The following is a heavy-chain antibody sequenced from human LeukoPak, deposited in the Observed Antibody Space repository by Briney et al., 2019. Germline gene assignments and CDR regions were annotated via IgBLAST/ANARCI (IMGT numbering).Heavy chain of an antibody. V-gene: IGHV1-24*01. D-gene: IGHD3-3*01. CDR1: GYTFTSYY. CDR2: FDPEDGET. J-gene: IGHJ3*02. Sequence: GASVKVSCKASGYTFTSYYMHWVRQAPGKGLEWMGGFDPEDGETIYAQKFQGRVTMTEDTSTDTAHMELSSLRSEDTAVYYCAIWSGYYTDAFDIWGQGTMVTVSS. CDR3: AIWSGYYTDAFDI.